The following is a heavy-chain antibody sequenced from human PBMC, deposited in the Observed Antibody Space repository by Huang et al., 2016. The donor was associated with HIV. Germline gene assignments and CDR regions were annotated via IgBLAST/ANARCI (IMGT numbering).Heavy chain of an antibody. CDR2: IHYSGST. CDR1: GGSINSYY. Sequence: QVQLQESGPGLVKPSETLSLTCTVSGGSINSYYWSWIRQPPGKGLEWIGYIHYSGSTICNPSLKRRGTISVDTSKNQFSLKLSSVTAADTAMYYCARNYYDNVDWYFDLWGRGTLVTVSS. J-gene: IGHJ2*01. D-gene: IGHD3-22*01. V-gene: IGHV4-59*01. CDR3: ARNYYDNVDWYFDL.